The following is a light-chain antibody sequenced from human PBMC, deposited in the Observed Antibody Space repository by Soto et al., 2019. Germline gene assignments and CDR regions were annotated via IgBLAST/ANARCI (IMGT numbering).Light chain of an antibody. J-gene: IGKJ1*01. CDR3: QQYGITPGT. Sequence: EIVLTQSPCTLSLSPGERATLSCRASQSVSSSYFAWYQQKPSPATRLLIYGASSRSTGIPDRFSGSGSGTEFTLTISRPEPEDVAVYYCQQYGITPGTFGQGTKVEIK. CDR1: QSVSSSY. V-gene: IGKV3-20*01. CDR2: GAS.